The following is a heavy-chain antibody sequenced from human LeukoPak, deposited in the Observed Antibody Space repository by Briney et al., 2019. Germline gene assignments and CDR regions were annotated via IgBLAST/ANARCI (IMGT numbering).Heavy chain of an antibody. CDR1: GFTFSSYS. V-gene: IGHV3-48*04. CDR2: IGGGSRTT. D-gene: IGHD2-2*01. Sequence: PGPSLRLSCAASGFTFSSYSMNSVRQDPGNGLEWVSYIGGGSRTTTHADSVKGRSTISRNNAKNSLYLQMNSVRAEDTAVYYRARDVLYCTSSSCYDHWGQGTLVTVSS. CDR3: ARDVLYCTSSSCYDH. J-gene: IGHJ4*02.